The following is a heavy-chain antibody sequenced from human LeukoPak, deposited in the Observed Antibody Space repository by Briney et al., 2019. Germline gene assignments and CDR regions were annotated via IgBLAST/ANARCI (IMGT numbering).Heavy chain of an antibody. CDR3: ARSTYHDFWSGYYTGFLVDY. Sequence: GSLRLSCAASGFTFSSYAMNWVRQAPGKGLEWIGTIYYSGGTYYNPSLKSRVTISVDTSKNQFSLKLSSVTAADTAVYYCARSTYHDFWSGYYTGFLVDYWGRGTQVTVSS. CDR1: GFTFSSYA. V-gene: IGHV4-59*05. D-gene: IGHD3-3*01. J-gene: IGHJ4*02. CDR2: IYYSGGT.